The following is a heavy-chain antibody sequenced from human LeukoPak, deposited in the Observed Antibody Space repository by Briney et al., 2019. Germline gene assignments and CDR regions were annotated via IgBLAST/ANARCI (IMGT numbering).Heavy chain of an antibody. D-gene: IGHD6-19*01. Sequence: SETLSLTCAVSGYSISSGYYWGWIRQPPGKGLEWIGSIYYSGSTYYNPSLKSRVTISVDTSKNQFSLKLSSVTAADTAVYYCARHLLGGSGWSRIGDHYFDYWGQGTLVTVSS. CDR3: ARHLLGGSGWSRIGDHYFDY. V-gene: IGHV4-38-2*01. CDR2: IYYSGST. CDR1: GYSISSGYY. J-gene: IGHJ4*02.